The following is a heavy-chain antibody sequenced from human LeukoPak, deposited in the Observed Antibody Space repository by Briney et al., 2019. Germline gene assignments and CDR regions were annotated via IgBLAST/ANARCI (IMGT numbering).Heavy chain of an antibody. CDR2: IWYDGSIK. V-gene: IGHV3-30*02. Sequence: GGSLRLSCAASGFTFSGYGMHWVRQAPGKGLEWVAFIWYDGSIKHYADSVKGRFTISRDNSKNTLFLQINSLRVEDTAVYYCAKPHASGIDGMYWGQGTLVTVSS. CDR1: GFTFSGYG. J-gene: IGHJ4*02. CDR3: AKPHASGIDGMY. D-gene: IGHD3-10*01.